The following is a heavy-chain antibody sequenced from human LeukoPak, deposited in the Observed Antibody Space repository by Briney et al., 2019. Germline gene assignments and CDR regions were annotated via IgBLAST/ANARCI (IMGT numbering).Heavy chain of an antibody. Sequence: SETLSLTCTVSGGSISSYYWGWIRQPPGKGLEWIGSIYYSGSTYYNPSLKSRVTISVDTSKNQFSLKLSSVTAADTAVYYCARDAERWLQFTDYWGQGTLVTVSS. CDR1: GGSISSYY. CDR2: IYYSGST. D-gene: IGHD5-24*01. V-gene: IGHV4-39*07. CDR3: ARDAERWLQFTDY. J-gene: IGHJ4*02.